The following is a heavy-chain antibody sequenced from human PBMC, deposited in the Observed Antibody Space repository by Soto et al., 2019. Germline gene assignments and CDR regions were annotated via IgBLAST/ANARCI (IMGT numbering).Heavy chain of an antibody. CDR1: GFTFSNAW. Sequence: GGSLRLSCAASGFTFSNAWMNWVRQAPGKGLEWVGRIKSKTDGGTTDYAAPVKGRFTISRDDSKNTLYLQMNSLKTEDTAVYYCATSITMIVVVSYYYYGMDVWGQGTTVTVSS. D-gene: IGHD3-22*01. CDR3: ATSITMIVVVSYYYYGMDV. J-gene: IGHJ6*02. CDR2: IKSKTDGGTT. V-gene: IGHV3-15*07.